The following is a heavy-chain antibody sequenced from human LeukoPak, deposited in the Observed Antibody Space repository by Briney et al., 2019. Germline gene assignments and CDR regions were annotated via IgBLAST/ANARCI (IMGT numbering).Heavy chain of an antibody. Sequence: GRSLRLSCAASGFTFSSYGMHWVRQAPGKGLEWVAVISYDGSNKYYPDSVKGRFSISRDNSKNTLYLLMNSLRAEDTAVYYCAKDPQWELPSPFDHWGQGTLVTVSS. CDR3: AKDPQWELPSPFDH. V-gene: IGHV3-30*18. CDR1: GFTFSSYG. CDR2: ISYDGSNK. J-gene: IGHJ4*02. D-gene: IGHD1-26*01.